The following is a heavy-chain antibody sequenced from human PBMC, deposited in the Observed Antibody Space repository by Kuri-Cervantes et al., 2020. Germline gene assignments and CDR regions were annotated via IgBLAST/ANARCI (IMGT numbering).Heavy chain of an antibody. CDR3: ARAGRCSGGSCYYNWFEP. CDR2: INPNSGGT. CDR1: GYTFTGYY. Sequence: ASVKVSCKASGYTFTGYYMHWVRQAPGQGLEWMGWINPNSGGTNYAQKFQGRVTMTRDTSISTAYMELSRLRSDDTAVYYCARAGRCSGGSCYYNWFEPWGQGTLVTVSS. J-gene: IGHJ5*02. D-gene: IGHD2-15*01. V-gene: IGHV1-2*02.